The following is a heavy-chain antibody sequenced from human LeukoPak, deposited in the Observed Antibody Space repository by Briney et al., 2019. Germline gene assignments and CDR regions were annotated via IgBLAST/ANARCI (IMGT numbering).Heavy chain of an antibody. CDR1: GYTFTSYY. CDR2: INPSGGST. CDR3: ARGAGSRDGYNFIPDY. V-gene: IGHV1-46*01. J-gene: IGHJ4*02. D-gene: IGHD5-24*01. Sequence: VASVKVSCKASGYTFTSYYMHWVRQAPGQGLEWMGIINPSGGSTSYAQKFQGRVTMTRDTSISTAYMELSRLRSDDTAVYYCARGAGSRDGYNFIPDYWGQGTLVTVSS.